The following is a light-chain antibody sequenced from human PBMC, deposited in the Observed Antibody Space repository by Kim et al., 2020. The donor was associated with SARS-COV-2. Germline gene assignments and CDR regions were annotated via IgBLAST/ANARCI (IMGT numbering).Light chain of an antibody. J-gene: IGKJ2*01. Sequence: DIQMTQSPSTLSASVGDRVTITCRASQTITNWLAWYQQKPGKAPKLLIYKATILESGVPSRFSGTESGTEFTLTISSLLPDDFATYYCQQYNYFPYTFAQGTKLEI. CDR1: QTITNW. CDR2: KAT. V-gene: IGKV1-5*03. CDR3: QQYNYFPYT.